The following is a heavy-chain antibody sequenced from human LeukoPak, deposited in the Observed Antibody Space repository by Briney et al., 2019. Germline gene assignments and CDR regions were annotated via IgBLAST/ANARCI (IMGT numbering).Heavy chain of an antibody. D-gene: IGHD6-13*01. CDR3: ARLIGASWFDS. V-gene: IGHV6-1*01. CDR1: GDSVSTNSAT. Sequence: SQTLSLTCVISGDSVSTNSATWTWIRQSPSRGLEWLGRTYYRSKWYVDYAVSLKGRITINPDTSKNQFSLQLNSVTPDDTAVYYCARLIGASWFDSWGQGTLVTVSS. J-gene: IGHJ5*01. CDR2: TYYRSKWYV.